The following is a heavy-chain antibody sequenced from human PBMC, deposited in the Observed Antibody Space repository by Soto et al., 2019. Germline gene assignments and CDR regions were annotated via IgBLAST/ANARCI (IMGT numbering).Heavy chain of an antibody. CDR3: ARTQAIGETLGDWFDP. CDR1: GYTFIFYA. J-gene: IGHJ5*02. Sequence: QVQLVQSGAEVKKPGASVMVSCKASGYTFIFYAIHWVRQAPGQRLEWMGWINAGNGDTKYSQKFQGRITITRDTSASTVYMELSSPRSEDTAVYYCARTQAIGETLGDWFDPWGQGTLVTVSS. D-gene: IGHD3-10*01. CDR2: INAGNGDT. V-gene: IGHV1-3*01.